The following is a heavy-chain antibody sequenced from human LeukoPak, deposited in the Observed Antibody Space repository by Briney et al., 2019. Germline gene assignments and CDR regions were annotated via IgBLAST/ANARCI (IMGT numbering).Heavy chain of an antibody. CDR1: GGSFSGYY. Sequence: SETLSLTCVVYGGSFSGYYWSWIRQHPGKGLEWIGYIYYSENTYYNPSLKSRVTISVDTSKNQFSLKLNSMTAADAAMYYCASHYSSSSFDYWGQGTLVTVSS. CDR3: ASHYSSSSFDY. J-gene: IGHJ4*02. D-gene: IGHD6-6*01. V-gene: IGHV4-31*11. CDR2: IYYSENT.